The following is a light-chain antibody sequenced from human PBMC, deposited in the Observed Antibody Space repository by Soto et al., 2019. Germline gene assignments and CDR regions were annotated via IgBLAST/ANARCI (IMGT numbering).Light chain of an antibody. CDR2: DVT. CDR1: SSDVGAYDY. CDR3: CSRAGGYTLV. V-gene: IGLV2-11*01. Sequence: QAVVTQPRSVSGSPGQSVTISCTGTSSDVGAYDYVSWYQKYPGKAPRLMIYDVTKRPSGVPGRFSGSKSGNTASLTISGLQAEDEADYYCCSRAGGYTLVFGGGTKVTVL. J-gene: IGLJ2*01.